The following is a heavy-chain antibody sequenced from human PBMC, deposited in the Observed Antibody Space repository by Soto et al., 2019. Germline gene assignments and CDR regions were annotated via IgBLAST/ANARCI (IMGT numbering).Heavy chain of an antibody. CDR2: ISYDGSYR. CDR3: ARHWDHGGGSYLWKFDL. D-gene: IGHD1-26*01. J-gene: IGHJ2*01. V-gene: IGHV3-30-3*01. CDR1: GFALTPYA. Sequence: QEQLVESGGGVVQPGRSLRLSCAASGFALTPYAMHWVRQAPGKGLEWVAIISYDGSYRSYGDSVKGRFTISRDNSENSLYLQMDTLRSEDTAVYYCARHWDHGGGSYLWKFDLWGRGTLVTVSS.